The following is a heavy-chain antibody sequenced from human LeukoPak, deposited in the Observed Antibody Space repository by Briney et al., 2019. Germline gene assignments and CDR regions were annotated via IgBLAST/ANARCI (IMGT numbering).Heavy chain of an antibody. Sequence: KPSETLSLTCAVYGGSFSAFHWNWIRQSPAKGLEWLGEMKQSGTPRYNPSLQSRVTISVDKSKNQFSPNVRSVTAADTAVYYCASRPFLYGFRTYFDNWAQGTLVTVSS. V-gene: IGHV4-34*01. CDR1: GGSFSAFH. J-gene: IGHJ4*02. CDR2: MKQSGTP. CDR3: ASRPFLYGFRTYFDN. D-gene: IGHD3-10*01.